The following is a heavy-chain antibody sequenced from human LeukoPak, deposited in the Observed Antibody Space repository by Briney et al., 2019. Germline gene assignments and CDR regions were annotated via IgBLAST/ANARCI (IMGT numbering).Heavy chain of an antibody. V-gene: IGHV1-2*02. J-gene: IGHJ3*02. CDR2: INPNSGGT. Sequence: PAASVKVSCKASGYTFTGYYMHWVRQAPGQGLEWMGWINPNSGGTNYAQKFQGRVTMTRDTSISTAYMELSRLRSDDTAVYYCARVWQKTLLGAFDIWGQGTMVTVSS. CDR3: ARVWQKTLLGAFDI. CDR1: GYTFTGYY.